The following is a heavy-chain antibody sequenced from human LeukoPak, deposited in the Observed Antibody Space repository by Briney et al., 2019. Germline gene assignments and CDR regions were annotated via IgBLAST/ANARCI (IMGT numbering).Heavy chain of an antibody. D-gene: IGHD2-21*01. Sequence: GESLTISCMASGYSFASYWIGWARQMPGKGLEWMGIIYPADSDTRYSPSFQGQVTISADKSIGTAYLQWGSLKASDTAIYYCALAVIASAFDFDIWGQGTMVTVSS. CDR1: GYSFASYW. CDR2: IYPADSDT. CDR3: ALAVIASAFDFDI. V-gene: IGHV5-51*01. J-gene: IGHJ3*02.